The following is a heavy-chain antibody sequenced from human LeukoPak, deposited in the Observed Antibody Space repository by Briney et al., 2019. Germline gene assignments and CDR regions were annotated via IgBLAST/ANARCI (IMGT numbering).Heavy chain of an antibody. CDR2: ISYDGSNK. V-gene: IGHV3-30*03. CDR3: AALDHGHDY. J-gene: IGHJ4*02. Sequence: GGSLRPSCAASGFTFSSYGMHWVRQAPGKGLEWVAVISYDGSNKYYADSVKGRFTISRDNSKNTLYLQMNSLRAEDTAVYYCAALDHGHDYWGQGTLVTVSS. CDR1: GFTFSSYG.